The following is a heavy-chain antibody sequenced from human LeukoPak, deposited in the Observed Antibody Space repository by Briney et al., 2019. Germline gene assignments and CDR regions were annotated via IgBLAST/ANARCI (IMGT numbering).Heavy chain of an antibody. V-gene: IGHV4-34*01. CDR1: GGSFSGYY. CDR3: ARGAAYYYGSGSYYKPLGGFDC. D-gene: IGHD3-10*01. J-gene: IGHJ4*02. CDR2: INHSGST. Sequence: PSETLSLTCAVYGGSFSGYYWSWIRQPPGKGLEWIGEINHSGSTNYNPSLKSRVTISVDTSKNQFSLKLSSVTAADTAVYYCARGAAYYYGSGSYYKPLGGFDCWGQGTLVTVSS.